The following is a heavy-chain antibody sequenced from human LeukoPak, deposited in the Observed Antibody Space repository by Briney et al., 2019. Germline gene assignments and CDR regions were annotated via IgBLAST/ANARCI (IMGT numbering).Heavy chain of an antibody. Sequence: ASVKVSCKASGYTFTSYGISWVRQAPGQGLEWMGWISAYNGNTNYAQKLQGRVTMTTDTSTSIAYMELRSLRSDDTAVYYCARDHGDSNYYYYGMDVWGQGTTVTVSS. CDR3: ARDHGDSNYYYYGMDV. CDR2: ISAYNGNT. J-gene: IGHJ6*02. V-gene: IGHV1-18*01. D-gene: IGHD4-17*01. CDR1: GYTFTSYG.